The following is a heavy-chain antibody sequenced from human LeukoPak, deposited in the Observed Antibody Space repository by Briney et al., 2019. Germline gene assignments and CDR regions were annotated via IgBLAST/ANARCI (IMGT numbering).Heavy chain of an antibody. J-gene: IGHJ5*02. CDR3: ARLPTGYPNWFDT. CDR1: GGSISSGGYS. V-gene: IGHV4-30-2*01. CDR2: IYHSGST. D-gene: IGHD5-18*01. Sequence: SETLSLTCAVSGGSISSGGYSWSWIRQPPGKGLEWIGYIYHSGSTYYNPSLKSRVTISVDRSKNQFSLKLNSLTATDTAVYYCARLPTGYPNWFDTWGQGILVTVSS.